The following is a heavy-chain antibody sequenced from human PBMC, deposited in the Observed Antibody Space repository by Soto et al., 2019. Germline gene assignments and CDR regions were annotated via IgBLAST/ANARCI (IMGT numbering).Heavy chain of an antibody. J-gene: IGHJ3*02. CDR3: ARDDWAKDAFDI. V-gene: IGHV4-31*03. CDR2: IYYSGTT. Sequence: QVQLQESGPGLVKPSQTLSLTCTVSGGSISSGGYYWSWIRQNPGKGLEWIGYIYYSGTTNFNPSLKCRLTISVDTSKNQFSLKLNSMTAEDTAVYYCARDDWAKDAFDIWSQGAMVTVSS. CDR1: GGSISSGGYY. D-gene: IGHD2-21*01.